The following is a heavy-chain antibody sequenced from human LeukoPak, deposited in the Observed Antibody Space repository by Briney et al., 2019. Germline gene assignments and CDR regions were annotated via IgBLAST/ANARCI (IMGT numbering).Heavy chain of an antibody. D-gene: IGHD4-17*01. J-gene: IGHJ3*02. V-gene: IGHV1-3*01. CDR1: GYTFTSYA. CDR2: INAGNGNT. CDR3: ARSASTVTKVLGAFDI. Sequence: ASVTVSCKASGYTFTSYAMHWVRQAPGQRLEWMGWINAGNGNTKYSQKFQGRVTITRDTSASTAYMELSSLRSEDTAVYYCARSASTVTKVLGAFDIWGQGTMVTVSS.